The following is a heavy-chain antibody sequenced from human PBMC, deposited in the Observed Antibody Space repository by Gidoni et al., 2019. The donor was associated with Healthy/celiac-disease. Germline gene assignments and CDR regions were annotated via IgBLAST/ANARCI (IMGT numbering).Heavy chain of an antibody. CDR1: GFTFSRYG. J-gene: IGHJ4*02. D-gene: IGHD3-22*01. CDR2: IWYDGSNK. Sequence: QVQLVESGGGVVQHGRSLRLSCAASGFTFSRYGMHWVRQAPGKGLEWVAVIWYDGSNKYYADSVKGRFTISRDNSKNTLYLQMNSLRAEDTAVYYCARVLYYYDSSGYALGYWGQGTLVTVSS. V-gene: IGHV3-33*01. CDR3: ARVLYYYDSSGYALGY.